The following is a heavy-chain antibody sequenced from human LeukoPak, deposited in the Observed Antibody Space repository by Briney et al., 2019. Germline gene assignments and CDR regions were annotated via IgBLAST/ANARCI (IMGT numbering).Heavy chain of an antibody. J-gene: IGHJ4*02. CDR1: GYSFTSYW. CDR2: IYPGDSDT. Sequence: GESLKISCKGSGYSFTSYWIGWVRQMPGKGLEWMGIIYPGDSDTRYSPSLQGQVTISADKSISTAYLQWSSLKASDTAMYYCARSADEKAVPEYPDYWGQGTLVTVSS. D-gene: IGHD6-19*01. V-gene: IGHV5-51*01. CDR3: ARSADEKAVPEYPDY.